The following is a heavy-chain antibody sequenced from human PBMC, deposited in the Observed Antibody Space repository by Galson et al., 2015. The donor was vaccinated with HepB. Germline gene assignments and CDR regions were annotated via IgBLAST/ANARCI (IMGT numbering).Heavy chain of an antibody. CDR1: GYTFTSYG. D-gene: IGHD2-2*01. Sequence: SVKVSCKASGYTFTSYGISWVRQAPGQGLEWMGWISANNGNTNYAQKLQGRVTMTTDTSTSTAYMELRSLRSDDTAVYYCARVVPAAIIYYYYYMDVWGKGTTVTVSS. CDR3: ARVVPAAIIYYYYYMDV. V-gene: IGHV1-18*01. CDR2: ISANNGNT. J-gene: IGHJ6*03.